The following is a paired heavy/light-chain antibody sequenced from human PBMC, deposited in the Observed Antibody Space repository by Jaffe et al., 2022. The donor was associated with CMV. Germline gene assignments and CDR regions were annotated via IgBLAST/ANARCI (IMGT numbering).Light chain of an antibody. Sequence: DIQMTQSPSSLSASVGDRVTITCRASQSISSYLNWYQQKPGKAPNLLIYAASSLQSGVPSRFSASGSGTDFTLTISSLQPEDFATYYCQQSYTSPPAFGPGTRVDV. CDR2: AAS. CDR3: QQSYTSPPA. V-gene: IGKV1-39*01. CDR1: QSISSY. J-gene: IGKJ3*01.
Heavy chain of an antibody. V-gene: IGHV4-34*01. Sequence: QVQLQQWGAGLLKPSETLSLTCAVYGGSFSGYYWTWIRQPPGKGLEWIGEISHPGNTNYNPSLKSRVTISIDRSKIQFSLRLTSVTAADTAIYYCARGLSRYHDSSGFFYGWDYWGQGTLVIVSS. CDR1: GGSFSGYY. CDR2: ISHPGNT. J-gene: IGHJ4*02. D-gene: IGHD3-22*01. CDR3: ARGLSRYHDSSGFFYGWDY.